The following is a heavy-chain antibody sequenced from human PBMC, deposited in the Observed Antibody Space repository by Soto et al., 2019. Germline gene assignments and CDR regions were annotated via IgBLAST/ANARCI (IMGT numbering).Heavy chain of an antibody. D-gene: IGHD3-10*01. CDR3: ARGYYGSGSYLVYFQH. J-gene: IGHJ1*01. CDR1: GFTFSSYA. Sequence: PGGSLRLSCAASGFTFSSYAMHWVRQAPGKGLEWVAVISYDGSNKYYADSVKGRFTTSRDNSKNTLYLQMNSLRAEDTAVYYCARGYYGSGSYLVYFQHWGQGTLVTVSS. CDR2: ISYDGSNK. V-gene: IGHV3-30-3*01.